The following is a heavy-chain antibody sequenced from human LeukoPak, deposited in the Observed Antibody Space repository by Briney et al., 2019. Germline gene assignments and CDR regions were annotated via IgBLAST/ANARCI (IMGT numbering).Heavy chain of an antibody. V-gene: IGHV3-33*01. D-gene: IGHD3-22*01. Sequence: GGSLRLSCAASGFTFSSYGMHWVRQAPGKGLEWVAVIWYDGSNKYYADSVKGRFTISRDNSKNTLYLQMNSLRAEDTAVYYCAGERAVVITDAFDIWGQGTMVTVSS. CDR2: IWYDGSNK. CDR3: AGERAVVITDAFDI. CDR1: GFTFSSYG. J-gene: IGHJ3*02.